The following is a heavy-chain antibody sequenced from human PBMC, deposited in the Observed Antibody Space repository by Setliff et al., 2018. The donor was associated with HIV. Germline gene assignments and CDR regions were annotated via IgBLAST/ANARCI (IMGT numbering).Heavy chain of an antibody. CDR3: ARARGYSYGGWFDP. CDR2: INHSGST. J-gene: IGHJ5*02. Sequence: TLSLTCAVYGGSFSGYYWSWIRQPPGKGLEWIGEINHSGSTNYNPSLKSRVTISVDTSKNQFSLKLSSVTAADTAVYYCARARGYSYGGWFDPWGQGTLVTVSS. D-gene: IGHD5-18*01. V-gene: IGHV4-34*01. CDR1: GGSFSGYY.